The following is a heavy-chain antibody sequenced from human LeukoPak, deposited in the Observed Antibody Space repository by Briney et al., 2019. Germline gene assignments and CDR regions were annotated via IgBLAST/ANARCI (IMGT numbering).Heavy chain of an antibody. Sequence: PSETLSLTCTVSGGSISSSSYYWGWIRQPPGKGLEWIGSIYHSGSTYYNPSLKSRVTISVDTSKNQFSLKLSSVTAADTAVYYCARGGSSGWYFVWFDPWGQGTLVTVSS. V-gene: IGHV4-39*07. D-gene: IGHD6-19*01. CDR3: ARGGSSGWYFVWFDP. J-gene: IGHJ5*02. CDR2: IYHSGST. CDR1: GGSISSSSYY.